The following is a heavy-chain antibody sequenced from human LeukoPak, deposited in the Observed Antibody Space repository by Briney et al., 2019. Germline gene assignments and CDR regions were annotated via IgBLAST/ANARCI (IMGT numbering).Heavy chain of an antibody. Sequence: PSETLSLTCTVSGGSISSGSYYWSWIRQPAGKGLEWIGRIYTSGSTNYNPSLKSRVTISVDTSKNQFSLKLSSVTAADTAVYYCAKSRVQFRLAAKLDYWGQETLVTVSS. CDR1: GGSISSGSYY. CDR3: AKSRVQFRLAAKLDY. D-gene: IGHD6-6*01. V-gene: IGHV4-61*02. CDR2: IYTSGST. J-gene: IGHJ4*02.